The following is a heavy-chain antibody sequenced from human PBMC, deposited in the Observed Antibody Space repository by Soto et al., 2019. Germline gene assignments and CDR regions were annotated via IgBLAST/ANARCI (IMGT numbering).Heavy chain of an antibody. Sequence: EASVKVSCKASGGTFSSYAISWVRQAPGQGLEWMGGIIPIFGTANYAQKFQGRVTITADESTSTAYMELSSLRSEDTAVYYCARVSTAMVNNGMDVWGQGTTVTVSS. CDR2: IIPIFGTA. V-gene: IGHV1-69*13. J-gene: IGHJ6*02. CDR3: ARVSTAMVNNGMDV. CDR1: GGTFSSYA. D-gene: IGHD5-18*01.